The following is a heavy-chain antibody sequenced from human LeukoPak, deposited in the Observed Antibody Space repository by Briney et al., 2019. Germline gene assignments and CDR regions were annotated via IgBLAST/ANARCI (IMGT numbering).Heavy chain of an antibody. D-gene: IGHD4-17*01. V-gene: IGHV2-70*01. Sequence: SGPALVKPTQTLTLTCTFSGFSPSTSGMCVSWIRQPPGKALEWLALIDWDDDKYYSTSLKTRLTISKDTSKNQVVLTMTNMDPVDTATYYCARTPDYGDYGGGYWFDPWGQGTLVTVSS. CDR1: GFSPSTSGMC. J-gene: IGHJ5*02. CDR3: ARTPDYGDYGGGYWFDP. CDR2: IDWDDDK.